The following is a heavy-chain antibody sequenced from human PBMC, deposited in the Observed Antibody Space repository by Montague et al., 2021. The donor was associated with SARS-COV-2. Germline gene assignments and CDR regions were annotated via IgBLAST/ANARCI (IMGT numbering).Heavy chain of an antibody. Sequence: SETLSLTCAVYGGSFSGYNWGWVRQSPGKGLEWIGQINDSGGTKYNPSLKSRVTISLDTSKNQFSLKLSSVTAADTADYYCARGVPGYWGQGTLVTVSS. CDR2: INDSGGT. V-gene: IGHV4-34*01. J-gene: IGHJ4*02. D-gene: IGHD4/OR15-4a*01. CDR1: GGSFSGYN. CDR3: ARGVPGY.